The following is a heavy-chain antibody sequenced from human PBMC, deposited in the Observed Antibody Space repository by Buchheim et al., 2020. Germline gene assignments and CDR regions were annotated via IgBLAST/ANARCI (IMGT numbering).Heavy chain of an antibody. D-gene: IGHD3-16*01. V-gene: IGHV3-23*01. CDR1: GFTFNHYG. Sequence: EVQLLESGGGLVQPGGSLRLSCAASGFTFNHYGMSWVRQTPGRGLEWVSIITGSGDRADYAESVKGRFTISRDNDKNTLYLPMNSLSAEDTAVYYCAKGLVWGTIDSWGQGAL. J-gene: IGHJ4*02. CDR2: ITGSGDRA. CDR3: AKGLVWGTIDS.